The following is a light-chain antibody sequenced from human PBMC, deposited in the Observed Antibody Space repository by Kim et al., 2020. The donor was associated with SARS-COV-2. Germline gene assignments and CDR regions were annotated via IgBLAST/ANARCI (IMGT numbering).Light chain of an antibody. CDR2: GAS. CDR1: HSVRRH. J-gene: IGKJ2*01. CDR3: QQYNIWPYS. Sequence: SVSPGGRATLSCRAGHSVRRHFALSQQTPRQAPRPLIFGASTRATGIPARFSGSGSGTEFTLTLSSLQSEDFAVYYCQQYNIWPYSFGQGTKLEI. V-gene: IGKV3-15*01.